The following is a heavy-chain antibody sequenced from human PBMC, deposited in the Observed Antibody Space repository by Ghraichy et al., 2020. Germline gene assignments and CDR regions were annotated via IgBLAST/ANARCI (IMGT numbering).Heavy chain of an antibody. V-gene: IGHV1-2*02. Sequence: ASVKVSCKASGHTFTGYYMHWVRQAPGQGLEWMGCINPNSGDTNYAQKFQGRVTMTRDTSISTAYMELSRLRSDDTAVYYCAREGMGDAVQRRFDPWGQGTLVTVSS. J-gene: IGHJ5*02. D-gene: IGHD3-16*01. CDR3: AREGMGDAVQRRFDP. CDR2: INPNSGDT. CDR1: GHTFTGYY.